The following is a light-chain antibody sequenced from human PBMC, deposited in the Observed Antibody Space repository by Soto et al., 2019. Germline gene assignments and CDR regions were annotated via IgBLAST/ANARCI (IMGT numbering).Light chain of an antibody. CDR3: QQYGSSPVT. CDR1: QSVSSSY. J-gene: IGKJ2*01. V-gene: IGKV3-20*01. Sequence: EIVLTQSPGTLSLSPGARATLSCRATQSVSSSYLAWYQQKPGQAPRLLIYGASSRATGIPDRFSGSGSGTDFTLTISRLEPEDFAVYYCQQYGSSPVTFRQGTKLEIK. CDR2: GAS.